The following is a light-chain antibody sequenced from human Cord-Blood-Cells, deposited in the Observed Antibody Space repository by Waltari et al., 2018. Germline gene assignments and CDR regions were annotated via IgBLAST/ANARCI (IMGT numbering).Light chain of an antibody. Sequence: IQLTQSPSSLSASVGDRVTITCRASQGISSYLAWYQQKPGKAPKRLIYAASTLQSGVPSRFRGSGSGTDFTLTISSLQPEDFATYYCQQLNSYPWTFGQGTKVEIK. J-gene: IGKJ1*01. CDR1: QGISSY. V-gene: IGKV1-9*01. CDR3: QQLNSYPWT. CDR2: AAS.